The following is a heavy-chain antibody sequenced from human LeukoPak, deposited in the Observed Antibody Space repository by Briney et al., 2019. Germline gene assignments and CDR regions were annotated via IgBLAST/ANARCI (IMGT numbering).Heavy chain of an antibody. CDR1: CGSISSSDYY. CDR3: ARHGPDICGVVIVFYYFDF. Sequence: SETLSLTCTVSCGSISSSDYYWGWIRQSPGQGLEWIGSFAYSGSTYYNPSLRSRITMSVDTSKNQISLKLTSVTAADTAVYYCARHGPDICGVVIVFYYFDFWGQGTLVTVSS. CDR2: FAYSGST. J-gene: IGHJ4*02. V-gene: IGHV4-39*01. D-gene: IGHD3-3*01.